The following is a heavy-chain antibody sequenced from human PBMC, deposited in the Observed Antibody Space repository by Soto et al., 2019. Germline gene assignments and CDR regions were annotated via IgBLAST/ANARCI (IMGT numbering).Heavy chain of an antibody. CDR2: TYYRSKWYN. Sequence: SQTLSLTCVISGDSVSSSSAAWNWIRQSPSRGLEWLGRTYYRSKWYNDYAVSVKSRITXXXDXXXNXFXXXLXSVTPEDTAVYYCARSIAVARIDYWGQGTQVAVSS. D-gene: IGHD6-19*01. CDR3: ARSIAVARIDY. V-gene: IGHV6-1*01. CDR1: GDSVSSSSAA. J-gene: IGHJ4*02.